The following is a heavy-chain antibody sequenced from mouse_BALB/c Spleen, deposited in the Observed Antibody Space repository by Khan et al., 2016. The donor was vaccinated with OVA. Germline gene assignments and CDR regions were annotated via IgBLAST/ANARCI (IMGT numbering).Heavy chain of an antibody. CDR1: GYTFTDYA. D-gene: IGHD1-1*02. CDR2: ISTYYGDV. V-gene: IGHV1S137*01. Sequence: QVQLKQSGAELVRPGVSVKISFKGSGYTFTDYAMHWVKQSHAKSLEWIGVISTYYGDVDYSQKFKGKATMTVDRSSSTAYMELARLTSEDSAIYYCARGGKFAYWGQGTLVTVSA. CDR3: ARGGKFAY. J-gene: IGHJ3*01.